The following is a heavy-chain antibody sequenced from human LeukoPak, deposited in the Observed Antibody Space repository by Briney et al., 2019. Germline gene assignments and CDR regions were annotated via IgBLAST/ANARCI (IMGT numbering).Heavy chain of an antibody. J-gene: IGHJ3*02. Sequence: PGGSLRLSCAASGFTFKTYAMSWVRQAPGKGLEWVSSISGSAGITDEADSVKGRFTISRDNAKNSLYLQMNSLRAEDTALYYCAKDRSVDTAMSHAFDIWGQGTMVTVSS. CDR1: GFTFKTYA. D-gene: IGHD5-18*01. V-gene: IGHV3-23*01. CDR3: AKDRSVDTAMSHAFDI. CDR2: ISGSAGIT.